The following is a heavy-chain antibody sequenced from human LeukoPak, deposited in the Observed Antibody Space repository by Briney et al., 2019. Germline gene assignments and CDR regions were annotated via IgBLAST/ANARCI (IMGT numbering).Heavy chain of an antibody. Sequence: SVKVSCKASGGTFSSYAISWVRPAPAQGLEWMGRIIPILGIAKYAQKFQGRVTITADKSTSTAYMELSSLRSEDTAVYYCARRGGVEGDAFDIWGQGTMVTVSS. CDR2: IIPILGIA. D-gene: IGHD3-16*01. J-gene: IGHJ3*02. CDR3: ARRGGVEGDAFDI. CDR1: GGTFSSYA. V-gene: IGHV1-69*04.